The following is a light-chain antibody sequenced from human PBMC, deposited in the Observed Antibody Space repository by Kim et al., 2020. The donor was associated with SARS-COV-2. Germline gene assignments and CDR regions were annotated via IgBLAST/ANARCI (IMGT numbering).Light chain of an antibody. CDR2: GNS. V-gene: IGLV3-19*01. J-gene: IGLJ3*02. CDR1: TLRNYF. CDR3: NSRDSSGNHLGV. Sequence: LGQTVRITCQGDTLRNYFASWYQQRPGQAPILVIYGNSKRPSGIPDRFSGSSSGNTASLTITGAQAEDEADYYCNSRDSSGNHLGVFGGGTQLTVL.